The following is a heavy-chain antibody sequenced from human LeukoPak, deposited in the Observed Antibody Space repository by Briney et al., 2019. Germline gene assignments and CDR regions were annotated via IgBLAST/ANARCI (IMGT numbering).Heavy chain of an antibody. CDR1: GYTFTSYD. Sequence: ASVKVSCKASGYTFTSYDINWVRQATGQGLEWMGWMNPNSGNTNYAQKLQGRVTMTTDTSTSTAYMELRSLRSDDTAVYYCASRGYSYALDYWGQGTLVTVSS. CDR2: MNPNSGNT. D-gene: IGHD5-18*01. J-gene: IGHJ4*02. V-gene: IGHV1-18*01. CDR3: ASRGYSYALDY.